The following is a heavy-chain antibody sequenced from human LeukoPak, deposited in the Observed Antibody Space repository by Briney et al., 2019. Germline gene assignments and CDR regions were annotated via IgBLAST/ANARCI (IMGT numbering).Heavy chain of an antibody. V-gene: IGHV4-30-4*01. CDR2: IYYSGST. Sequence: SETLSLTCTVSGGSISSGDYYWSWIRQPPGKGLEWIGYIYYSGSTYYNPSLKGRVTISVDTSKNQFSLRLSSVTAADTAVYYCARAPETMVRGVIPHAFDIWGQGTMVTVSS. D-gene: IGHD3-10*01. CDR1: GGSISSGDYY. J-gene: IGHJ3*02. CDR3: ARAPETMVRGVIPHAFDI.